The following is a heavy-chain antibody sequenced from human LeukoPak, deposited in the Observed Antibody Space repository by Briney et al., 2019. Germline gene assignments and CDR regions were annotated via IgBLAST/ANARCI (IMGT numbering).Heavy chain of an antibody. Sequence: SGTLSLTCAVSGGSISSSNWWSWVRQPPGKGLEWIGEIYHSGSTNYNPSLKSRVTISVDKSKNQFALNLSSVTATDTAMFYCARHTPPIVVNWFDPWGQGTLVTVSS. J-gene: IGHJ5*02. V-gene: IGHV4-4*02. D-gene: IGHD3-22*01. CDR1: GGSISSSNW. CDR2: IYHSGST. CDR3: ARHTPPIVVNWFDP.